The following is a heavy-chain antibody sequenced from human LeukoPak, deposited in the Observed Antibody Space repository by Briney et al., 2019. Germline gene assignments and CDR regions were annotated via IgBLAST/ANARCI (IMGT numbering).Heavy chain of an antibody. D-gene: IGHD1-14*01. CDR1: GFTFSSYD. V-gene: IGHV3-13*01. J-gene: IGHJ4*02. CDR3: ARGDPDRYFDY. Sequence: GGSLRLSCAASGFTFSSYDMHWVRQATGKGLGWVSAIGTGVDTYYPGSVKGRFTISRENAKNSLYLQMSSLRAGDTAVYYCARGDPDRYFDYWGQGTLVTVSS. CDR2: IGTGVDT.